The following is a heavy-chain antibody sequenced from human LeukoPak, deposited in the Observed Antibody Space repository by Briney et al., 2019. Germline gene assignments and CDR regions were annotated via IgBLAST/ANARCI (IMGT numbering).Heavy chain of an antibody. CDR1: GFPFSSYS. CDR2: ISGSSSYT. D-gene: IGHD3-22*01. CDR3: ARGTEYYDSSGYPANY. V-gene: IGHV3-21*05. Sequence: GGSLRLSCAASGFPFSSYSMTWVRQAPGKGLEWVSYISGSSSYTNYADSVKGRFTISRDNAKNSLFLQMNSLRAEDTAVYYCARGTEYYDSSGYPANYWGQGTLVTVSS. J-gene: IGHJ4*02.